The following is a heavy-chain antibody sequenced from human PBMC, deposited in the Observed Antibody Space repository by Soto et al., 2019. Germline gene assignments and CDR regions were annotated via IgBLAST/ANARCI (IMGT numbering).Heavy chain of an antibody. CDR2: IDPSDSYT. D-gene: IGHD3-22*01. CDR3: ARQNYYDSSGYPVNYYGMDV. J-gene: IGHJ6*02. CDR1: GYSFTSYW. Sequence: GESLKISCKGSGYSFTSYWISWVRQMPGKGLEWMGRIDPSDSYTNYSPSFQGHVTISADKSISTAYLQWSSLKASDTAMYYCARQNYYDSSGYPVNYYGMDVWGQGTTVTVSS. V-gene: IGHV5-10-1*01.